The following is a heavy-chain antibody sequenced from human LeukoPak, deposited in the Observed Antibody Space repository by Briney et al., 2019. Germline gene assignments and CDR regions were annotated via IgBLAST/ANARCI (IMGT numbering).Heavy chain of an antibody. J-gene: IGHJ4*02. CDR1: GGTFSSYA. Sequence: ASVKVSCKASGGTFSSYAISWVRQAPGQGLEWMGGIIPIFGTANYAQKFQGRVTITADESTSTAYMELRSLRSDDTAVYYCARHHTPVGATIHLDYWGQGTLVTVSS. V-gene: IGHV1-69*13. CDR2: IIPIFGTA. CDR3: ARHHTPVGATIHLDY. D-gene: IGHD1-26*01.